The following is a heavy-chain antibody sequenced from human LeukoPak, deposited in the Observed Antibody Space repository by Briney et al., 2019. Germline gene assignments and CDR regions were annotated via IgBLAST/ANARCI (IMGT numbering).Heavy chain of an antibody. Sequence: SETLSLTCTVSGGSIGSTPYYWGWIRQPPGKGLEWIGTISYSGNTYYNPSLKSRVTISVDTSKNQFSLRLTSLTAADTAVYYCARPGVAGTTEDCWGQGTLVTVSS. CDR1: GGSIGSTPYY. V-gene: IGHV4-39*01. CDR3: ARPGVAGTTEDC. J-gene: IGHJ4*02. CDR2: ISYSGNT. D-gene: IGHD6-19*01.